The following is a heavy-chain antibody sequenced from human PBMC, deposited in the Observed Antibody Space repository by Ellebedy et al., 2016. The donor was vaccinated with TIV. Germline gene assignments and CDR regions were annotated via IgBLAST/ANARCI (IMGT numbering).Heavy chain of an antibody. Sequence: GESLKISCAASGFSFGGFAMTWVRQAPGKGLEWVSTISGSGGTPYYTDSVRGRFTVSRDNSKNTLDLQMNSVRAEDTAVYYCAKCQTGYNSREQFHFEYWGQGSLVTVSS. CDR2: ISGSGGTP. D-gene: IGHD5-24*01. J-gene: IGHJ4*02. CDR3: AKCQTGYNSREQFHFEY. CDR1: GFSFGGFA. V-gene: IGHV3-23*01.